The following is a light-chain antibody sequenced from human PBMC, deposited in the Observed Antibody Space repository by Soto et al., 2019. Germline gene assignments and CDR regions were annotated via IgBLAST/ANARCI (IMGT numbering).Light chain of an antibody. J-gene: IGKJ2*01. CDR2: GTS. CDR1: QSLSGNY. Sequence: EIVLTQSPDTLSMSLGESATLSCRASQSLSGNYLAWYQHKPGQAPRLLIHGTSSRATGIPDRFSGSGSGTDFTLTIRRLEPEDFVVYYCQQFGSSPYTLGHGTKLEIK. CDR3: QQFGSSPYT. V-gene: IGKV3-20*01.